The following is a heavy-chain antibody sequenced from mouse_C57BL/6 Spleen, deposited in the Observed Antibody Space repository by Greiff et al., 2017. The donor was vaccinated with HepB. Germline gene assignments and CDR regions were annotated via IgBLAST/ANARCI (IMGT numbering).Heavy chain of an antibody. Sequence: EVQLQQSGPGLVKPSQSLSLTCSVTGYSITSGYYWNWIRQFPGNKLEWMGYISYDGSNNYNPSLKNRISITRDTSKNQFFLKLNSVTTEDTATYYCALDDYDGSYFDYWGQGTTLTVSS. J-gene: IGHJ2*01. D-gene: IGHD2-4*01. V-gene: IGHV3-6*01. CDR3: ALDDYDGSYFDY. CDR2: ISYDGSN. CDR1: GYSITSGYY.